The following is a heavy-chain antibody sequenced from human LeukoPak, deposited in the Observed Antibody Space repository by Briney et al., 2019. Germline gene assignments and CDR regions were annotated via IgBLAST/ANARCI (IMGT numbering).Heavy chain of an antibody. J-gene: IGHJ4*02. Sequence: PGGSLRLSCAASGFTFSDYYMSWIRQAPGKGLEWVSYISSSGGFKYYADSVKGRFTISRDNAKNSLYLQMNSLRAEDTAVYYCARAGPFKKTPQIAAAFDYWGQGTLVTVSS. CDR2: ISSSGGFK. CDR3: ARAGPFKKTPQIAAAFDY. CDR1: GFTFSDYY. D-gene: IGHD6-13*01. V-gene: IGHV3-11*01.